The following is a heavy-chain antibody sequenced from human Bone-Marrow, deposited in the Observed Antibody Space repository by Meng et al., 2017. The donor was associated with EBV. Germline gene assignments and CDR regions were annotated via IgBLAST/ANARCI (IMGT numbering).Heavy chain of an antibody. V-gene: IGHV3-23*05. CDR3: AKNSGLDY. CDR2: IYQSGSSA. CDR1: GLPFSSQA. Sequence: GELLGSGGCFVQPVEFLRLSCAGSGLPFSSQAMYWGRQAPGKGLEWVSGIYQSGSSAYYADSVKGRFTVSRDNSKNMLYLQMNSLRAEDTAIYYCAKNSGLDYWGQGTLVTVSS. J-gene: IGHJ4*02.